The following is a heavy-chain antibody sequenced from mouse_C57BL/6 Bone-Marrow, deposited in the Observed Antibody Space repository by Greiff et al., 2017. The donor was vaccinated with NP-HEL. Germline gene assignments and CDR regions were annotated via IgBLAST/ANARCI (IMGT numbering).Heavy chain of an antibody. D-gene: IGHD2-2*01. V-gene: IGHV10-3*01. CDR3: GMVTDWYFDD. CDR1: GFTFTTYA. Sequence: EVHLVESGGGLVQPKGSLKLSCAASGFTFTTYAMHWVRQAPGQGLEWVAHIGRTSSNYASYYADSVKDRFTISKDDSQSMLYLQMNNLKTEDTAMYYCGMVTDWYFDDWGTGTTVTVSS. J-gene: IGHJ1*03. CDR2: IGRTSSNYAS.